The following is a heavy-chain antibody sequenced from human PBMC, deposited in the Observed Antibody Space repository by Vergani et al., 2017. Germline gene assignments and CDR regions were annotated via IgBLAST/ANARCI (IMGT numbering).Heavy chain of an antibody. CDR3: GKTQGTVVGTWWFDP. CDR1: GLTLSSYG. Sequence: QVQLVESGGGVVQPGGSMRLSCSASGLTLSSYGVHWVSQAPGRGLESVTFTRPHEDGAFYSASVRGRFTVSRDNSKNTLYLEMNRLNVDDTAIYYCGKTQGTVVGTWWFDPWGQGTPVTVSS. CDR2: TRPHEDGA. J-gene: IGHJ5*02. D-gene: IGHD1-7*01. V-gene: IGHV3-30*02.